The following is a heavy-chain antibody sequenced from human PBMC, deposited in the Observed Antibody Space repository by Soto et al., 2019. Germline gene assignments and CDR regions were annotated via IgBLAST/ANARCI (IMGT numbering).Heavy chain of an antibody. J-gene: IGHJ4*02. CDR2: IWYDGSNK. CDR1: GFTFSSYG. Sequence: GGSLRLSCAASGFTFSSYGMHWVRQAPGKGLEWVAVIWYDGSNKYYADSVKGRFTISRDNSKNTLYLQMNSLRAEDTAVYYCARDLGQQLGYFDYWGQGTLVTVSS. V-gene: IGHV3-33*01. D-gene: IGHD6-13*01. CDR3: ARDLGQQLGYFDY.